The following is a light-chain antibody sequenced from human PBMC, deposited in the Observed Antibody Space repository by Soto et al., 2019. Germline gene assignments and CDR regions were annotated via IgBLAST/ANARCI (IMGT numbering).Light chain of an antibody. CDR2: GAS. CDR1: QSISSG. V-gene: IGKV1-5*02. CDR3: QQYNSYS. J-gene: IGKJ1*01. Sequence: IQMTQSPSTLSASVGDRVTIICRASQSISSGLAWYQQKPGKAPKLLISGASTLEGGVPSRFSGSGSGTEFTLTISSLQPDDFATYYCQQYNSYSFGQGTKVDIK.